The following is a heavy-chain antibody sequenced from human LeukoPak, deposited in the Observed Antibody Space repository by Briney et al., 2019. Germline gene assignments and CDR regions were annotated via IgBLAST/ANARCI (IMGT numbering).Heavy chain of an antibody. D-gene: IGHD6-13*01. V-gene: IGHV3-30*18. CDR3: AKQREGISWSPDY. CDR1: GFTFSDYG. J-gene: IGHJ4*02. Sequence: PGRSLRLSCAASGFTFSDYGMHWVRQAPGKGLEWVAVISYDESNKYYADSVKGRFTISRDNSKNTLYLQMNSLSAEDTAVYYCAKQREGISWSPDYWGQGTLVTVSS. CDR2: ISYDESNK.